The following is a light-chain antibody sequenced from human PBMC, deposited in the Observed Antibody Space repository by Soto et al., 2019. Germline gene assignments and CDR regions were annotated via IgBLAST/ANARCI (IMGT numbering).Light chain of an antibody. J-gene: IGKJ4*01. CDR1: QSVSSY. CDR2: DAS. V-gene: IGKV3-11*01. Sequence: EIVLTQSPATLSLSPGERATLSCRASQSVSSYLAWYQQKPGQAPRLLIYDASNRATAIPARFSGSGSGTGFTLTIGSLEPEDFAVYYCQQRSNWLTFGGGTKVESK. CDR3: QQRSNWLT.